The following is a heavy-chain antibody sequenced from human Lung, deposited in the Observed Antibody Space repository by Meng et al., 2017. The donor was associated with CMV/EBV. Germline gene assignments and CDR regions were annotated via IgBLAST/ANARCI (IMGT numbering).Heavy chain of an antibody. Sequence: LTCSVTGGSISGRPWWNWVRQPPGEGLEWIGEIWHGGNTNYNVTLKSRVTLSIDKSNNQFSLKLNSVTAADTAVYFCARGELALGFDSWGQGILVTVSS. CDR2: IWHGGNT. D-gene: IGHD1-7*01. V-gene: IGHV4-4*01. CDR3: ARGELALGFDS. J-gene: IGHJ4*02. CDR1: GGSISGRPW.